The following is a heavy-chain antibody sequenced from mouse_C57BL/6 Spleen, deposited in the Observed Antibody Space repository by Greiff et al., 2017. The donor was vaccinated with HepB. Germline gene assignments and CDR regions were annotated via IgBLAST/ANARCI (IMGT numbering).Heavy chain of an antibody. J-gene: IGHJ3*01. Sequence: QVQLKQSGPGLVQPSQSLSITCTVSGFSLTSYGVHWVRQSPGKGLEWLGVIWSGGSTDYNAAFISRLSISKDNSKSQVFFKMNSLQADDTAIYYCARGEYYGSSSFAYWGQGTLVTVSA. D-gene: IGHD1-1*01. CDR2: IWSGGST. CDR1: GFSLTSYG. V-gene: IGHV2-2*01. CDR3: ARGEYYGSSSFAY.